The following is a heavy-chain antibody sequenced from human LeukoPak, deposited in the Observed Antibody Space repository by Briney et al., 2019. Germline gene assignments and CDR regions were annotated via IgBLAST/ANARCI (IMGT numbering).Heavy chain of an antibody. Sequence: PGGSLRLSCAASGFTFSSYRISWVRQAPGKGVEWVANIKQDGSERYYVDSVKGRFTISRDNAKNSLYLQMNSLRAEDTAVYYCARGPRRDYFDYWGQGTLVTVSS. CDR1: GFTFSSYR. J-gene: IGHJ4*02. CDR2: IKQDGSER. V-gene: IGHV3-7*01. CDR3: ARGPRRDYFDY.